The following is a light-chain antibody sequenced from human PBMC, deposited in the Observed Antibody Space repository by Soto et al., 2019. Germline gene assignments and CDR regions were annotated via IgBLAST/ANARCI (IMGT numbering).Light chain of an antibody. V-gene: IGLV2-23*01. CDR2: GGF. J-gene: IGLJ1*01. CDR3: CSYAGGSSYV. Sequence: QSALAQPASVSGSPGQSFAISCTGTTSDVGSYDLVSWYQQHPGEAPKLLIYGGFKRPSGVSNRFSGSKSGNTASLTISGLQAEDEADYYCCSYAGGSSYVFGTGTKV. CDR1: TSDVGSYDL.